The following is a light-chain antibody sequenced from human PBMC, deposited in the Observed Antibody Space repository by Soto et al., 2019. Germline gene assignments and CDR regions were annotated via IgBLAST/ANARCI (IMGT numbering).Light chain of an antibody. CDR2: GAS. Sequence: EIVLTQSPGTLSLSPGERATLSCRASQSVNSNYLAWYQQKPGQGPRLLMYGASSRATGIPDRFSGSGSGTDFTLNISRLEPEDFAVYYCQQYDNSPRTCGQGTKVEIK. V-gene: IGKV3-20*01. CDR3: QQYDNSPRT. J-gene: IGKJ1*01. CDR1: QSVNSNY.